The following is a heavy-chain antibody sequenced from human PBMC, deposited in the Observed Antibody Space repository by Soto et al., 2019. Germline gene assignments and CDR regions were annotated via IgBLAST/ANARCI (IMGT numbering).Heavy chain of an antibody. CDR1: GFTFSSYA. J-gene: IGHJ3*02. D-gene: IGHD5-18*01. CDR3: ARETGSDTAMVTNAFDI. V-gene: IGHV3-30-3*01. CDR2: ISYDGSNK. Sequence: PGGSLRLSCAASGFTFSSYAMHWVRQAPSKGLEWVAVISYDGSNKYYADSVKGRFTISRDNSKNTLYLQMNSLRAEDTAVYYCARETGSDTAMVTNAFDIWGQGTMVTVSS.